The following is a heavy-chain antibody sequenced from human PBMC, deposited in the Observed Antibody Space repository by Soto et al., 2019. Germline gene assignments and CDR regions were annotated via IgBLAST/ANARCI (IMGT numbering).Heavy chain of an antibody. Sequence: SETLSLTCTVSGGSISSYCWSWIRQPPGKGLEWIGYISESGSTNYNPSLKSRVIISVDTSKNQFSLKLSSVTAADTALYYCARAQWRGGNYVYWFDPWGQGTLVTVSS. D-gene: IGHD1-7*01. CDR2: ISESGST. CDR1: GGSISSYC. CDR3: ARAQWRGGNYVYWFDP. J-gene: IGHJ5*02. V-gene: IGHV4-59*01.